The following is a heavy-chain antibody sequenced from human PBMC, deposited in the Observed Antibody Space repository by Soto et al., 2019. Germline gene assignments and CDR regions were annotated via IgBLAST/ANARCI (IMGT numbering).Heavy chain of an antibody. CDR1: GYHRTVVT. J-gene: IGHJ4*02. CDR3: ATEIVATPAFDY. V-gene: IGHV1-24*01. D-gene: IGHD5-12*01. CDR2: FDPEDGET. Sequence: SVKVACKISGYHRTVVTRHLCLQAPGKGLEWMGGFDPEDGETIYAQKFQGRVTMTEDTSTDTAYMELSSTRSEDTAVYYCATEIVATPAFDYWGQGTLVTVSS.